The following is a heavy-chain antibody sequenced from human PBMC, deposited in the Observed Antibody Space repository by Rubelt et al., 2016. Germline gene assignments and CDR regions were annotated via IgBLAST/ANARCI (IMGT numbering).Heavy chain of an antibody. CDR2: ISSRSRNI. Sequence: GFTLNNYWMHWVRQAPGKGLEWVSSISSRSRNIYQADSVKGRFIISRDDAKNSVYLQMNSLRAEDTAVYYCVRSVDNGGNSGDYWGQGTLVTVSS. D-gene: IGHD4-23*01. CDR3: VRSVDNGGNSGDY. CDR1: GFTLNNYW. J-gene: IGHJ4*02. V-gene: IGHV3-21*06.